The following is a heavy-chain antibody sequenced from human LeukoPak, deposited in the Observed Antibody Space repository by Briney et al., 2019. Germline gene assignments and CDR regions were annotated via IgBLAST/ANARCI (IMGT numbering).Heavy chain of an antibody. V-gene: IGHV1-46*01. D-gene: IGHD2-15*01. J-gene: IGHJ4*02. CDR1: GYTFTSYY. CDR2: INPIGGST. CDR3: ARGDGLYCSRGSCLPDY. Sequence: GASVKVSCKASGYTFTSYYMHWVRQAPGQGLEWMGIINPIGGSTSYAQKFQGRVTLTRDTSTSTVYMELSSLRSEDTAVYYCARGDGLYCSRGSCLPDYWGQGTLVTVSS.